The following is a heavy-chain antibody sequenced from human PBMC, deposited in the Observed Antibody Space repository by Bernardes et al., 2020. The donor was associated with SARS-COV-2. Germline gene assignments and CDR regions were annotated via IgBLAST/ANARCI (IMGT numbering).Heavy chain of an antibody. D-gene: IGHD6-19*01. CDR2: FAPADGAT. Sequence: ATKKDSCKVSGYTLTALSMPWVRQAPGQGLEWMGGFAPADGATIYAQKFQGRVTMTEDTSTDTAYMELSSLRSEDTAVYYCATVPPFISGWYLSVHPNWFDPWGQGTLVTVS. CDR1: GYTLTALS. V-gene: IGHV1-24*01. CDR3: ATVPPFISGWYLSVHPNWFDP. J-gene: IGHJ5*02.